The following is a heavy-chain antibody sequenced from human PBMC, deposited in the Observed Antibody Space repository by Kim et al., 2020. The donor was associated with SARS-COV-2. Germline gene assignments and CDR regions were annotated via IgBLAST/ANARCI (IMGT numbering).Heavy chain of an antibody. CDR2: IDPSGGST. CDR1: GYTFTNYY. J-gene: IGHJ4*01. D-gene: IGHD2-15*01. CDR3: ARDWSACSVGSCYYFGY. V-gene: IGHV1-46*01. Sequence: ASVKVSCKASGYTFTNYYMHWVRQAPGQGLEWMGIIDPSGGSTKYAQKFQGRVTMNSDTSTSTAYMELSSLRSEDTAVYYCARDWSACSVGSCYYFGYWG.